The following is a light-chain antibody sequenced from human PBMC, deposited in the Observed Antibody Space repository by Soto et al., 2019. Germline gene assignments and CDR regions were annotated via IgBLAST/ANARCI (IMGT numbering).Light chain of an antibody. J-gene: IGKJ4*01. CDR3: QHYESYPLT. CDR1: QSVSTW. CDR2: KAS. V-gene: IGKV1-5*03. Sequence: DIQMTQSPSTLSASVGDRVSIACRASQSVSTWLAWYQQKPGKAPKLLIYKASTLESGVPSRFSGGGSGTEFTLPISGLQPDDSATYFCQHYESYPLTFGGGTKVDIK.